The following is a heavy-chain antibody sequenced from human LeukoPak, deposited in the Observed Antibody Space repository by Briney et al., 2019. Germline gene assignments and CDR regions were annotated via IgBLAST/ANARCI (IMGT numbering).Heavy chain of an antibody. CDR2: IYYTGSS. D-gene: IGHD6-19*01. J-gene: IGHJ5*02. V-gene: IGHV4-59*02. Sequence: SETLSLTCTVSGGSVSDYCWSWIRQSPGKGLEWIGYIYYTGSSSYNPSLRSRVTISADTSKNQFSLKLSSVTAADTAVYYCARDYSSGLVNWFDPWGQGTLVTVSS. CDR3: ARDYSSGLVNWFDP. CDR1: GGSVSDYC.